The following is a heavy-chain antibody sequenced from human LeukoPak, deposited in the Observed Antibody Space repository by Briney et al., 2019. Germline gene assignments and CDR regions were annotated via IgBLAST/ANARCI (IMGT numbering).Heavy chain of an antibody. Sequence: ASVKVSCKASDYTFTSYGISWVRQAPGQGLEWMGWISAYNGNTNYAQKLQGRVTMTTDTSTSTAYMELRSLRSDDTAVYYCARDSSGYLYFDLWGRGTLVTVSS. CDR1: DYTFTSYG. CDR3: ARDSSGYLYFDL. V-gene: IGHV1-18*01. CDR2: ISAYNGNT. J-gene: IGHJ2*01. D-gene: IGHD3-22*01.